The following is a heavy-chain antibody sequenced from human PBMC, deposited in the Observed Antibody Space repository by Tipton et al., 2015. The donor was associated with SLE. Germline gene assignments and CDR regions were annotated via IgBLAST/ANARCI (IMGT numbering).Heavy chain of an antibody. D-gene: IGHD1-26*01. CDR3: ARDKSMGGYFDY. CDR2: INHSGST. CDR1: GGSFSGYY. V-gene: IGHV4-34*01. J-gene: IGHJ4*02. Sequence: TLSLTCAVYGGSFSGYYWSWIRQPPGKGLEWIGEINHSGSTNYNPSLKSRVTISVDTSKNQFSLKLSSVTAADTAVYYCARDKSMGGYFDYWGQGTLVTVSS.